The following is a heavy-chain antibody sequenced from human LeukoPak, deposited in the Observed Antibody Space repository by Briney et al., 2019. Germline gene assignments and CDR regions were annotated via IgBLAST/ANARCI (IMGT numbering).Heavy chain of an antibody. CDR3: ARGGLGAFDI. V-gene: IGHV3-30-3*01. CDR2: ISYDGSNK. Sequence: GGPLRLSCAASGFTFSSYAMHWVRQAPGKGLEWVAVISYDGSNKYYADSVRGRFTISRDNSKNTLYLQMNSLRAEDTAVYYCARGGLGAFDIWGQGTMVTVSS. CDR1: GFTFSSYA. J-gene: IGHJ3*02.